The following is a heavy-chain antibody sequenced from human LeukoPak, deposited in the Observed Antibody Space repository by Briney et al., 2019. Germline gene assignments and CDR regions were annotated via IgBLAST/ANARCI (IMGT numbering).Heavy chain of an antibody. CDR3: ARGYCSGGNCYSTGY. CDR2: ISSSSSYI. Sequence: GGSLRLSCAASGFTFTSYSMNWVRQALGKGLEWVSSISSSSSYIHYADSVKGRFTISRDNAKNSLYLQMSSLRAEDTAVYYCARGYCSGGNCYSTGYWGQGTLVTVSS. CDR1: GFTFTSYS. D-gene: IGHD2-15*01. J-gene: IGHJ4*02. V-gene: IGHV3-21*01.